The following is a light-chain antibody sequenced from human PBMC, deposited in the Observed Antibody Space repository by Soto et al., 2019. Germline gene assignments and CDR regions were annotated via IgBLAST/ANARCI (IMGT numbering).Light chain of an antibody. J-gene: IGLJ2*01. V-gene: IGLV1-40*01. Sequence: QSVLTQPPSVSGAPGQRVTISCTGSSSNIGAGYDVHWYQQLPGTAPKLLIYGNSNRPSGVPDRFSGSKSGTSASLSITGLQAEDGADYYCQSYDSSLSGSVFGGGTRSPS. CDR3: QSYDSSLSGSV. CDR1: SSNIGAGYD. CDR2: GNS.